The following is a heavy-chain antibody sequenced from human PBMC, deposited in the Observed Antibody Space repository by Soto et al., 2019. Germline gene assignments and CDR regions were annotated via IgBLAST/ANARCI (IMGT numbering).Heavy chain of an antibody. J-gene: IGHJ6*03. CDR3: ARDRGKEGDYYMDV. V-gene: IGHV1-69*04. CDR2: IIPILGIA. Sequence: SVKVSCKASAGTFSSYTISCVRQAPGQGLEWMGRIIPILGIANYAQKFQGRVTITADKSTSTAYMELSSLRSGDTAVYYCARDRGKEGDYYMDVWGKGTTVTVSS. CDR1: AGTFSSYT. D-gene: IGHD3-16*01.